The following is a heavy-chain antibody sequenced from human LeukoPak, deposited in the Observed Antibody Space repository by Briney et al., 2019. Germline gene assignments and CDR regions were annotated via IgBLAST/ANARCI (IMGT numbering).Heavy chain of an antibody. J-gene: IGHJ5*02. CDR1: GFTFSSYS. V-gene: IGHV3-21*01. D-gene: IGHD3-10*01. CDR3: ARDSSPYYYGPNWFDP. CDR2: ISSSSSYI. Sequence: GGSLRLSCAASGFTFSSYSMNWVRQAPGKGLEWVSSISSSSSYIYYADSVKGRFTISRDNAKNSLYLQMNSLRAEDTAVYYCARDSSPYYYGPNWFDPWGQGTLVTVSS.